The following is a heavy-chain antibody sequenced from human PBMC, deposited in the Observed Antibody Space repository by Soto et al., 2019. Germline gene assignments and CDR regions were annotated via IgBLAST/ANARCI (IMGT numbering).Heavy chain of an antibody. CDR3: AKDKGRTAIDY. V-gene: IGHV3-30*18. Sequence: QVHLVESGGGVVQPGRSLRLSCAASGLTFSAAGMHWVRQVPGKGLEWVAFIANDGRSESYADSVKGRFTISRDNSQNKLYLQMNVLRAEDTTVYYCAKDKGRTAIDYWGQGTLVSLSS. J-gene: IGHJ4*02. CDR2: IANDGRSE. CDR1: GLTFSAAG.